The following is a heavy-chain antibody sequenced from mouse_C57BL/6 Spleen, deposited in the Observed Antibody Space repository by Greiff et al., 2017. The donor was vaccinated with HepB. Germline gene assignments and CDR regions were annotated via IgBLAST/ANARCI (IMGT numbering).Heavy chain of an antibody. J-gene: IGHJ2*01. D-gene: IGHD4-1*01. CDR1: GFTFSDAW. CDR3: TRAANWDDYFDY. Sequence: EVKLVESGGGLVQPGGSMKLSCAASGFTFSDAWMDWVRQSPEKGLEWVAEIRNKANNHATYYAESVKGRFTISRDDSKSSVYLQMNSLRAEDTGIYYCTRAANWDDYFDYWGQGTTLTVSS. CDR2: IRNKANNHAT. V-gene: IGHV6-6*01.